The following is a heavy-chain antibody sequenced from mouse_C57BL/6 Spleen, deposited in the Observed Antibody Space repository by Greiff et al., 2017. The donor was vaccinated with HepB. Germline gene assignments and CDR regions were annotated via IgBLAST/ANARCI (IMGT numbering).Heavy chain of an antibody. CDR1: GFNIKDDY. J-gene: IGHJ3*01. D-gene: IGHD1-1*01. CDR2: IDPENGDT. V-gene: IGHV14-4*01. Sequence: EVQLQQSGAELVRPGASVKLSCTASGFNIKDDYMHWVNQRPEQGLEWIGWIDPENGDTEYASKFQGKATITADTSSNTAYLQLSSLTSEDTAVYYCTTRYGSRGFAYWGQGTLVTVSA. CDR3: TTRYGSRGFAY.